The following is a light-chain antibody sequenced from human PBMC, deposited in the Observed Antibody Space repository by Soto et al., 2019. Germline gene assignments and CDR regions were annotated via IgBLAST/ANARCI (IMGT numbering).Light chain of an antibody. J-gene: IGKJ1*01. Sequence: ETLLTQSPGTLSLSPGERATLSCRASQSVYDNRLAWYQHRPGQSPRVLIYAAYSRAPGIPDRFSGSASGTDFTLTISRLEPEDVADYYCHQYGNSPWAFGQGTKV. CDR2: AAY. CDR1: QSVYDNR. CDR3: HQYGNSPWA. V-gene: IGKV3-20*01.